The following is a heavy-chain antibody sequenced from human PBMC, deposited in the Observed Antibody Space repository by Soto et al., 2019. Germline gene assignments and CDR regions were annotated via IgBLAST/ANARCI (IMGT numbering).Heavy chain of an antibody. Sequence: GGSLRLSCAASGFTFSSYAMSWVRQAPGKGLEWVSAISGSGGSTYYADSVKGRFTISRDNSKNTLYLQMNSLRAEDTAVYYCASLVGGYWYFDLWGRGTLVTVSS. CDR1: GFTFSSYA. CDR3: ASLVGGYWYFDL. D-gene: IGHD3-16*01. J-gene: IGHJ2*01. V-gene: IGHV3-23*01. CDR2: ISGSGGST.